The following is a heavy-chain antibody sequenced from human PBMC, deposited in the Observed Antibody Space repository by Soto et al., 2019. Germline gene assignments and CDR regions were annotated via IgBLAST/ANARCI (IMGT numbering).Heavy chain of an antibody. CDR2: ISAYNGNT. CDR1: GYTFTSYG. J-gene: IGHJ4*02. CDR3: ARDVREYDYVWGRYRYPHTGFDY. V-gene: IGHV1-18*04. D-gene: IGHD3-16*02. Sequence: QVQLVQSGAEVKKPGASVKVSCKASGYTFTSYGISWVRQAPGQGLEWMGWISAYNGNTNYAQKLQGRVTMTTDTSTCKAYLELRGLRADYTGVYYCARDVREYDYVWGRYRYPHTGFDYWGQGTLVTVSS.